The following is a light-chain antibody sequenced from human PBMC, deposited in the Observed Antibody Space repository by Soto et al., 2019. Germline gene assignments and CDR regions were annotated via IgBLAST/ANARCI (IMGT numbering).Light chain of an antibody. Sequence: EIVLTQSPGTLSLSPGEIATLSFSASQTVSSNFLAWYQQRPGQAPRLLIYGASSRAAGIPDRFSGSGSGTDFTLTISRLEPEDLAVYYCQHYDSSPETFGQGTKVDIK. CDR3: QHYDSSPET. CDR2: GAS. V-gene: IGKV3-20*01. J-gene: IGKJ1*01. CDR1: QTVSSNF.